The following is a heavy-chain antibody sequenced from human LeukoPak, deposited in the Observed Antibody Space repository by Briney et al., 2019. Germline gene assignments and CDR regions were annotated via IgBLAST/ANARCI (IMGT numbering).Heavy chain of an antibody. J-gene: IGHJ4*02. CDR3: ARVEVFLPAAIDMMTRYYFDY. V-gene: IGHV4-38-2*02. Sequence: SETLSLTCTVSGYSISSGYYWGWIRQPPGKGLEWIGSIYHSGSTYYNPSLKSRVTISVDTSKNQFSLKLSCVTAADTAVYYCARVEVFLPAAIDMMTRYYFDYWGQGTLVTVSS. D-gene: IGHD2-2*02. CDR1: GYSISSGYY. CDR2: IYHSGST.